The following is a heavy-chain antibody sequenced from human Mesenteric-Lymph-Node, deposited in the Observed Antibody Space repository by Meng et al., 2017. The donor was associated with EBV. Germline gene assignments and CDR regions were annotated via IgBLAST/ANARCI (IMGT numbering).Heavy chain of an antibody. Sequence: EVQLVESXXGXVXXGGXLRLSCAASGFTFSNSWMNWVRQSPGKGLEWVGRIKSKANSYATAYAASVKGRFTISRDDSKNTAYLQMNSLKTEDTAVYYCTRHPGRYDYWGQGTLVTVSS. CDR2: IKSKANSYAT. CDR3: TRHPGRYDY. J-gene: IGHJ4*02. CDR1: GFTFSNSW. V-gene: IGHV3-73*01.